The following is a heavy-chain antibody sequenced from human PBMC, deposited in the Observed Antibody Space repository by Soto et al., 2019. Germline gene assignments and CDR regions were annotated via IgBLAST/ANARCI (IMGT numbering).Heavy chain of an antibody. J-gene: IGHJ4*02. CDR2: IIGSGGST. CDR3: AKDRNYYDSSGYDY. CDR1: GFTFDDYA. Sequence: GSLRLSCAASGFTFDDYAMSWVRQAPGKGLEWVSTIIGSGGSTYYADSVKGRFSVSRDNSKNTLYLQMNSLRAEDTAVYYCAKDRNYYDSSGYDYWGQGTLVTVS. V-gene: IGHV3-23*01. D-gene: IGHD3-22*01.